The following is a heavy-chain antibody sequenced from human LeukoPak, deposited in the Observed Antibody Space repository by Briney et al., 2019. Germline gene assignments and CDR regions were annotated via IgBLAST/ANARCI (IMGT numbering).Heavy chain of an antibody. J-gene: IGHJ3*02. CDR2: LYDTGST. Sequence: SETLSLTCTVSGGSLRVYHWSWLRPPPGRGLAWIGYLYDTGSTNYNPSLKSRVTISVDTSKNQISLKLSSVTAADTAVYFCAKEGMGSEATTADGAFDIWGQGTTVTVSS. D-gene: IGHD1-26*01. CDR3: AKEGMGSEATTADGAFDI. V-gene: IGHV4-59*12. CDR1: GGSLRVYH.